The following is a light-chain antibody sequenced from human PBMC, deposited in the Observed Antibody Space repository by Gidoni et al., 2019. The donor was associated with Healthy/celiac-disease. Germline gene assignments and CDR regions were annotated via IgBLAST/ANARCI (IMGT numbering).Light chain of an antibody. V-gene: IGKV3-20*01. CDR1: QSVSSSY. CDR3: QQWGA. CDR2: GAS. Sequence: EIVLTQSPGTLSLSPGERATLSCRASQSVSSSYLAWYQQKPGQAPRLLIYGASSRATGIPDRVSGSGSGTDFTLTISRLEPEDFAGYYCQQWGAFXGXTKVEIK. J-gene: IGKJ4*01.